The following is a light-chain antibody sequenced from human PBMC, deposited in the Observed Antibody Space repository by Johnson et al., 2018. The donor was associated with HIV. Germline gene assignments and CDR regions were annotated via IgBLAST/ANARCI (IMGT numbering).Light chain of an antibody. V-gene: IGLV1-51*02. J-gene: IGLJ1*01. Sequence: QSVLTQPPSVSAAPGQKVTISCSGSSSNVGNNYVSWYQQLPGAAPKLLIYETNKRPSGIPDRFSGSKSGTSATLGITGLQTGDEADYYCGTWDSSLSASYVFGTGTTVTVL. CDR1: SSNVGNNY. CDR2: ETN. CDR3: GTWDSSLSASYV.